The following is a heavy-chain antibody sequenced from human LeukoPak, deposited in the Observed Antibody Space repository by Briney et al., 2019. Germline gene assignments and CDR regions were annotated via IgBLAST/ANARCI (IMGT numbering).Heavy chain of an antibody. Sequence: GGSLRLSCAASGFIFSNYGMNWVRQAPGKGLEWVANIKQDGSEKYYVDSVKGRFTISRDNAKNSLYLQMNSLRAEDTAVYYCARVLIAAAGLDAFDIWGQGTMVTVSS. V-gene: IGHV3-7*03. CDR1: GFIFSNYG. CDR3: ARVLIAAAGLDAFDI. J-gene: IGHJ3*02. D-gene: IGHD6-13*01. CDR2: IKQDGSEK.